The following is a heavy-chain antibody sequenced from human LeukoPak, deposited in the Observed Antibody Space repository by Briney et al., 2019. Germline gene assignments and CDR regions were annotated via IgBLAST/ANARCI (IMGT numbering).Heavy chain of an antibody. J-gene: IGHJ4*02. D-gene: IGHD3-22*01. CDR1: GFTFSSYC. CDR2: IWYDGSNK. V-gene: IGHV3-33*01. CDR3: ARDRYYDRSGYYALDY. Sequence: GCSLTLSCAASGFTFSSYCMHRVRLAPGNGLAWPAVIWYDGSNKEYAVYVRGRFTISSDNSKNTLYLQMNSLRAEDTTVYYCARDRYYDRSGYYALDYWGQGTLVTVSS.